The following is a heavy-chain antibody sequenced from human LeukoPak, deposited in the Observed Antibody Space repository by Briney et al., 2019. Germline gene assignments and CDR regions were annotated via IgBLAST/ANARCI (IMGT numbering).Heavy chain of an antibody. D-gene: IGHD5-18*01. CDR1: GGSISSGGYS. CDR2: IYHSGST. J-gene: IGHJ4*02. CDR3: ARATGYSYGTYYSDY. Sequence: SETLSLTCAVSGGSISSGGYSWSWIRQPPGKGLEWIGYIYHSGSTYYNPSLKSRVTISVDRSKNQFSLKLSSVTAADTAVYYCARATGYSYGTYYSDYWGQGTLVTVSS. V-gene: IGHV4-30-2*01.